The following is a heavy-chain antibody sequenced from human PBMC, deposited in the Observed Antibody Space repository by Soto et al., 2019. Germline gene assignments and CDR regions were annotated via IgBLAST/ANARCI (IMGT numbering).Heavy chain of an antibody. CDR2: INAGNGDT. CDR3: VTEGHWPS. Sequence: QWVRQSPGQGLEWMGWINAGNGDTKYSQNFQGRVTITSDTSATTAYMELSGLRSEDTALYYCVTEGHWPSWGQGTMGTVSA. V-gene: IGHV1-3*01. D-gene: IGHD1-1*01. J-gene: IGHJ5*02.